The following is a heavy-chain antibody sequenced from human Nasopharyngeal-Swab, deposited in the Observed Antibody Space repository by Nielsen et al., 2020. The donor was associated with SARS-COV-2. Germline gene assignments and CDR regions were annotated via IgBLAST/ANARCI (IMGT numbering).Heavy chain of an antibody. CDR2: ISSSSSYI. J-gene: IGHJ4*02. CDR1: GFTFSSYR. CDR3: ARDPPHFQPLYYFDY. D-gene: IGHD2-2*01. V-gene: IGHV3-21*01. Sequence: GESLKISCAASGFTFSSYRMTWVRQAPGKGLEWVSSISSSSSYIFYADSVKGRFTISRDNAKSSLYLQMNSLRAEDTAMYYCARDPPHFQPLYYFDYWGQGTLVTVSS.